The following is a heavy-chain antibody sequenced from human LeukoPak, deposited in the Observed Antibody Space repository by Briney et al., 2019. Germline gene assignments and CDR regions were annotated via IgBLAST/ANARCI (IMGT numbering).Heavy chain of an antibody. CDR3: AKDLSSGPLTGYYAVDY. CDR1: GFTFGSYA. CDR2: ISGSGGST. V-gene: IGHV3-23*01. D-gene: IGHD3-9*01. Sequence: GGSLRLSCAASGFTFGSYAMSWVRQAPGKGLEWVSAISGSGGSTYYADSVKGRFTVSRDNSKNTLYLQMNSLRAEDTAVYYCAKDLSSGPLTGYYAVDYWGQGTLVTVSS. J-gene: IGHJ4*02.